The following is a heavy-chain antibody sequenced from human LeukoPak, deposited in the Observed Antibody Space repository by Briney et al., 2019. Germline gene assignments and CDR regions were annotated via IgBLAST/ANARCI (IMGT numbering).Heavy chain of an antibody. CDR1: GFTFSSYA. CDR3: ARDYPTDY. Sequence: GGSLRLSCAASGFTFSSYAMHWVRQAPGKGLEWVSYISSSSSTIYYADSVKGRFTISRDNAKNSLYLQMNSLRAEDTAVYYCARDYPTDYWGQGTLVTVSS. V-gene: IGHV3-48*01. J-gene: IGHJ4*02. CDR2: ISSSSSTI.